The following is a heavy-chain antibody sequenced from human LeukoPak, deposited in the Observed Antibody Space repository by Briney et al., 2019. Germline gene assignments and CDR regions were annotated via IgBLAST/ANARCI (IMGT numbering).Heavy chain of an antibody. CDR2: IIPILGIA. CDR3: ARDAPVMDTAMVNLYYYGMDV. Sequence: ASVKVSCKASGGTFSSYAISWVRQAPGQGLEWMGRIIPILGIANYAQKFQGRVTITADKSTSTAYMELSSLRSEDTAVYYCARDAPVMDTAMVNLYYYGMDVWGQGTTVTVSS. D-gene: IGHD5-18*01. V-gene: IGHV1-69*04. CDR1: GGTFSSYA. J-gene: IGHJ6*02.